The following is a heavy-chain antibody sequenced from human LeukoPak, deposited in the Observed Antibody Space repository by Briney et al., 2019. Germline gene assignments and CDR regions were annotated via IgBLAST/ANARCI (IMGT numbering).Heavy chain of an antibody. D-gene: IGHD1-7*01. CDR1: GGSISGYY. CDR2: VYTSGST. CDR3: ARLITGTTTAFDI. J-gene: IGHJ3*02. Sequence: SETLSLTCSVSGGSISGYYWTWMRQPAGKGLEWIGRVYTSGSTHYNPSLKTRLTMSVDTSKNQFSLKLSSVTAADTAVYYCARLITGTTTAFDIWGQGTMVTVSS. V-gene: IGHV4-4*07.